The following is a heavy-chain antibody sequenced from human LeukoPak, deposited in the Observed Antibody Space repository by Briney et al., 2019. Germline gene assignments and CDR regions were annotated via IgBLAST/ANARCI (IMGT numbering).Heavy chain of an antibody. CDR3: AKESATGTFDY. J-gene: IGHJ4*02. CDR2: ISRSGTTI. D-gene: IGHD3-9*01. CDR1: RFTFSSYG. V-gene: IGHV3-48*01. Sequence: GGSLRLSCAASRFTFSSYGMHWVRQAPGRGLEWVSFISRSGTTIYYADSVKGRFTTSRDNSKNTLYLQMNSLRAEDTAVYYCAKESATGTFDYWGQGTLVTVSS.